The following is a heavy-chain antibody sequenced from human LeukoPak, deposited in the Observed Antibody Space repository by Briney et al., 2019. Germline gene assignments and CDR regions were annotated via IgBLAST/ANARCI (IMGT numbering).Heavy chain of an antibody. CDR2: VSGSGGTT. D-gene: IGHD1-26*01. J-gene: IGHJ4*02. V-gene: IGHV3-23*01. CDR3: AKDLLVGATPFDY. CDR1: GFSFTSYA. Sequence: PGGSLRLSCAASGFSFTSYAMSWVRQAPGKGLEWVSIVSGSGGTTYYADSVKGRFTISRDNSKNTVYLQMNSLRAEDTAVYYCAKDLLVGATPFDYWGQGTLVTVSS.